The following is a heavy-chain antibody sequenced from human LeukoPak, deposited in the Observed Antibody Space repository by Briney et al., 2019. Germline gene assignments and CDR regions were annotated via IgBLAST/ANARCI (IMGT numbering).Heavy chain of an antibody. CDR1: GFTFSSYG. J-gene: IGHJ4*02. Sequence: GRSLRLSCAASGFTFSSYGMHWVRQAPGKGLEWVAVIWYDGSNKYYADSVKGRFTISRDNSKNTLYLQMNSLRAEDTAVYYCARGTRSIVVVPAAMDYWGQGTLVTVSS. CDR3: ARGTRSIVVVPAAMDY. CDR2: IWYDGSNK. V-gene: IGHV3-33*01. D-gene: IGHD2-2*01.